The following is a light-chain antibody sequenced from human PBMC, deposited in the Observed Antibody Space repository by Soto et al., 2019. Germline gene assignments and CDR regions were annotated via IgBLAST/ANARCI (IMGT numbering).Light chain of an antibody. V-gene: IGKV3-20*01. CDR3: QQYGNSPIT. J-gene: IGKJ5*01. Sequence: EIVMTRSPATLSVSPGERATLSCRASQSVSSNLAWYQQKPGQAPRLLIYGASSRATGIPDRFSGSGSGTDFTLTISKLEPEDFAVYYCQQYGNSPITFGQGTRLEIK. CDR2: GAS. CDR1: QSVSSN.